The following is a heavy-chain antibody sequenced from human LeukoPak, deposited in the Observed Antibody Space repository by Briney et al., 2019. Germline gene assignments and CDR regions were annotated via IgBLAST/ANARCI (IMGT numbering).Heavy chain of an antibody. CDR3: ARGGYDSSGYYYY. D-gene: IGHD3-22*01. J-gene: IGHJ4*02. V-gene: IGHV3-66*01. CDR2: IYSGGST. CDR1: GFTVSSNY. Sequence: PGGSLRHSCAASGFTVSSNYMSWVRQAPGKGLEWVSVIYSGGSTYYADSVKGRFTISRDNSKNTLYLQMNSLRAEDTAVYYCARGGYDSSGYYYYWGQGTLVTVSS.